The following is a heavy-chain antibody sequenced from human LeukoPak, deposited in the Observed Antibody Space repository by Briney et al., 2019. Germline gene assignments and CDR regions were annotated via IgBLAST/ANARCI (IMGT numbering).Heavy chain of an antibody. V-gene: IGHV4-59*01. Sequence: SETLSLICTVSGRSISSYHWRCIRQPPGKGLEYIGYIYYSENTNYNTYLQGRVTISLATSKHQFSLKLTSVTAADTAVYYCARVVSSSWEYYYYMDVWGKETTVTLPS. CDR3: ARVVSSSWEYYYYMDV. D-gene: IGHD6-13*01. CDR2: IYYSENT. J-gene: IGHJ6*03. CDR1: GRSISSYH.